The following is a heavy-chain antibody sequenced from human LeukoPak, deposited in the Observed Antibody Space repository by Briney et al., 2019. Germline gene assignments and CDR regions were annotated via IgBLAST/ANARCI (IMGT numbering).Heavy chain of an antibody. J-gene: IGHJ3*02. Sequence: GGSLRLSCAASGFTVSSNYMSWVRQAPGKGLEWVSSISGSGGSTYYADSVKGRFTISRDNSKNTLNLQMNSLSAEDTAVYYCAKDLDGYSYGEDAFDIWGQGTMVTVSS. CDR2: ISGSGGST. CDR1: GFTVSSNY. CDR3: AKDLDGYSYGEDAFDI. D-gene: IGHD5-18*01. V-gene: IGHV3-23*01.